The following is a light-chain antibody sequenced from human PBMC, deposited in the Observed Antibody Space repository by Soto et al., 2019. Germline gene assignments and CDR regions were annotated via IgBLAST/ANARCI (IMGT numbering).Light chain of an antibody. J-gene: IGKJ1*01. Sequence: DIQMTQSPSSISASVGDRVTITCRASQPISSWLAWYQQVPGQAPYLLIYPASTLQSGVPSRFSGSGSGTDFTLTINSPQPEDFATYYCQQGYNFPRAFGQGTRVEI. V-gene: IGKV1-12*01. CDR2: PAS. CDR3: QQGYNFPRA. CDR1: QPISSW.